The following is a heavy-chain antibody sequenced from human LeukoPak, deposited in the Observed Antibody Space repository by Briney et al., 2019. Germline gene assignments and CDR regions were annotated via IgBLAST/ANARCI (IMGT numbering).Heavy chain of an antibody. CDR1: GGSISNYY. J-gene: IGHJ4*02. V-gene: IGHV4-59*01. CDR2: IFYSGST. CDR3: ARGASPDF. Sequence: SETLSLTCTVSGGSISNYYWSWIQQPPGKGLEWIGYIFYSGSTNYNPSLKSRVTISVDTSKNQFSLKLSSVTAADTAVYYCARGASPDFWGQGTLVTVSS.